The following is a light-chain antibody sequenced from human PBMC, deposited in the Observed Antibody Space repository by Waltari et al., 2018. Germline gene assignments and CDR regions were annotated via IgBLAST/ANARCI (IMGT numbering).Light chain of an antibody. J-gene: IGLJ1*01. Sequence: QSALPQPASVSGSPGQSITISCTGTSSDVGGYNYVSWYQQHPGKAPKLMISEVSNRPSGVSNRFSGSKSGNTASLTISGLQAEDEADYYCSSYTSSSTYVFGTGTKVTVL. CDR1: SSDVGGYNY. CDR3: SSYTSSSTYV. V-gene: IGLV2-14*01. CDR2: EVS.